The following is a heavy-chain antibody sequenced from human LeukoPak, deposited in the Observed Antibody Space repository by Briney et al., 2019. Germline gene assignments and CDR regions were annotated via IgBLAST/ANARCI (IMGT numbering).Heavy chain of an antibody. V-gene: IGHV3-7*01. CDR2: IRQDGGEK. CDR3: ARLGARQILEY. D-gene: IGHD4-17*01. CDR1: GFTFSDSY. J-gene: IGHJ4*02. Sequence: GGSLRPSCAASGFTFSDSYMSWIRQAPGKGLEWVANIRQDGGEKYYLDSVKGRFTVSRDNAKNSLYLQMNSLRAEDTAVYYCARLGARQILEYWGQGTLVTVSS.